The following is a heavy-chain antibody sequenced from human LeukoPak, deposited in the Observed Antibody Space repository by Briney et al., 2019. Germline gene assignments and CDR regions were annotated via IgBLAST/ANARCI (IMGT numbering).Heavy chain of an antibody. CDR2: IYYSGST. Sequence: SETLSLTCTASGGSISSYYWSWIRQPPGKGLEWIGYIYYSGSTNYNPSLKSRVTISVDTSKNQFSLKLSSVTAADTAVYYCARSLRFLEWLQDYYYYGMDVWGQGTTVTVSS. J-gene: IGHJ6*02. D-gene: IGHD3-3*01. CDR1: GGSISSYY. CDR3: ARSLRFLEWLQDYYYYGMDV. V-gene: IGHV4-59*08.